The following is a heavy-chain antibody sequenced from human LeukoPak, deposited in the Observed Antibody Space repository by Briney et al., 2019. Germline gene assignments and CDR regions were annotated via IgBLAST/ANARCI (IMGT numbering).Heavy chain of an antibody. Sequence: LSLTCAVYGGSFSGYYMSWIRQAPGKGLEWVSYISSSGSTIYYADSVKGRFTISRDNAKNSLYLQMNSLRAEDTAVYYCARHRGGYSYGYFDYWGQGTLVTVSS. CDR2: ISSSGSTI. CDR3: ARHRGGYSYGYFDY. V-gene: IGHV3-11*01. CDR1: GGSFSGYY. D-gene: IGHD5-18*01. J-gene: IGHJ4*02.